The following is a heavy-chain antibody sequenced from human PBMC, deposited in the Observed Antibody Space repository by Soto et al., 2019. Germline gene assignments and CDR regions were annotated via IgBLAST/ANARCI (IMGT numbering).Heavy chain of an antibody. D-gene: IGHD2-8*02. CDR3: AREAVRWCYYYGLDV. CDR2: VWYDGSIQ. Sequence: QVQLVESGGGVVQPGRSLRLSCAASGFTFSSYGIHWVRQAPGKGLEWVALVWYDGSIQYYADSVKGRFTISRDNSKNQLALQMDSRRVEDTAVYYCAREAVRWCYYYGLDVWGQGTTVTFSS. CDR1: GFTFSSYG. J-gene: IGHJ6*02. V-gene: IGHV3-33*01.